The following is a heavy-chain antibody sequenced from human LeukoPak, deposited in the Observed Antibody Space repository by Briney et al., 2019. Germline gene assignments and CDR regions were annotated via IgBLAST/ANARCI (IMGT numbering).Heavy chain of an antibody. J-gene: IGHJ5*02. CDR1: GYTFTRYY. V-gene: IGHV1-2*02. CDR2: VNPNSGDT. CDR3: ARDQTHWGYSSSFSWFDP. D-gene: IGHD6-13*01. Sequence: GPSVKVSCKASGYTFTRYYLHWVPQAPGQGLVWMGCVNPNSGDTNYAEVFQRSVPMTRHASHRTVHMEVNGVRCGDPAVLFCARDQTHWGYSSSFSWFDPWGQGTLVTVSS.